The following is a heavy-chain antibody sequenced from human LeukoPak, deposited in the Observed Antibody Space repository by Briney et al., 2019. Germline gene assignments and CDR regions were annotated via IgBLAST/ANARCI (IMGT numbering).Heavy chain of an antibody. V-gene: IGHV1-18*01. CDR3: ASTSGTPGITATGFDY. D-gene: IGHD6-13*01. J-gene: IGHJ4*02. Sequence: ASVKVSCKASGYTFTSYGLSWVRQAPGQGLEWMGWISGYNGNANYAQKFQGRVTMTTDTSTSTAYMELRSLRSDDTAVYYCASTSGTPGITATGFDYWGQGTLVTVSS. CDR1: GYTFTSYG. CDR2: ISGYNGNA.